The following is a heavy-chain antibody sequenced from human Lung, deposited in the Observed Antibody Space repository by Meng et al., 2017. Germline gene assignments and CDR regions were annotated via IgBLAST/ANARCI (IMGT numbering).Heavy chain of an antibody. D-gene: IGHD6-25*01. CDR2: INPKSGDT. Sequence: VQLVQAGAEVKKPGAPVKVSRKPSGYNFPDYYLHWVRRAPGQGLEWMGRINPKSGDTHYAQKFQARVTMTGDTSISTAYMELSGLRSDDTAMYYCARDEDISAAGKLFGDYWGQGTLVTVSS. CDR1: GYNFPDYY. V-gene: IGHV1-2*06. CDR3: ARDEDISAAGKLFGDY. J-gene: IGHJ4*02.